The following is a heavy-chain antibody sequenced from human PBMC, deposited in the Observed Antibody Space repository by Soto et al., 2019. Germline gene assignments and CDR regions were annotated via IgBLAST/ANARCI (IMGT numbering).Heavy chain of an antibody. J-gene: IGHJ4*02. V-gene: IGHV3-23*01. D-gene: IGHD3-3*01. CDR2: ISGSGGST. CDR3: AKGNNLEWFLSPMAH. CDR1: GFTFNNYV. Sequence: EVRLLDSGGDLVQPGGSLRLSCAASGFTFNNYVMSWVRQAPGKGLEWVSAISGSGGSTYTADSVKGRFTVSRDNSKNTLYLPMDSLRAEDTAVYYCAKGNNLEWFLSPMAHWGQGTLVTVSS.